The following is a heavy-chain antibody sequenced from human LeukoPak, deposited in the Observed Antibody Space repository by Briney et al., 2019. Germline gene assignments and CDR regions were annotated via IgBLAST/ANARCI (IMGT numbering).Heavy chain of an antibody. J-gene: IGHJ4*02. D-gene: IGHD3-22*01. Sequence: GRSLRLSCAASGFTFSSYGMHWVRQAPGKGLEWVVVIWYDGSNKHYADSVKGRFTISRDNSKNTLYLQMNSLRAEDTAVYYCARETAYYYDSSGYCLDYWGQGTLVTVSS. CDR1: GFTFSSYG. CDR2: IWYDGSNK. V-gene: IGHV3-33*01. CDR3: ARETAYYYDSSGYCLDY.